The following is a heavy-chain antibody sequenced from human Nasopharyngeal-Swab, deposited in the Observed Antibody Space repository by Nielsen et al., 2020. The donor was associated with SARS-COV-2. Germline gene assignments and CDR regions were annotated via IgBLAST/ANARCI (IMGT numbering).Heavy chain of an antibody. Sequence: GGSLRLSCAASGFTLSNYWIHWVRQTPGKGLLWVSRINTDASRTSYADSVKGRFTISRDNAKNTVYLQMNSLRAEDTALYYCAGVLSATYWGQGTLVTVSS. CDR1: GFTLSNYW. CDR3: AGVLSATY. D-gene: IGHD2-8*01. J-gene: IGHJ4*02. V-gene: IGHV3-74*01. CDR2: INTDASRT.